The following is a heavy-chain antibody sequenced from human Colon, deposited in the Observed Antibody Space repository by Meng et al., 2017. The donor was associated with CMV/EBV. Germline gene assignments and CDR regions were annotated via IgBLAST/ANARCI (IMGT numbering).Heavy chain of an antibody. CDR1: GFTVSSNY. D-gene: IGHD6-6*01. J-gene: IGHJ4*02. V-gene: IGHV3-66*02. Sequence: GESLKISCAASGFTVSSNYMSWVRQAPGKGLEWVSVIYSGGSTYYADSVQGRFSISRDSSKNTLYLKMNSLGPEDTAVYYCATAARGPGDYWGQGTLVTVSS. CDR3: ATAARGPGDY. CDR2: IYSGGST.